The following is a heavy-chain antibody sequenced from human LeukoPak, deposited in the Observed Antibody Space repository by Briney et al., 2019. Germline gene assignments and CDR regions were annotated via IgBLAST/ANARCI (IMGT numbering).Heavy chain of an antibody. Sequence: PGGSLRLSCAASGFTFSSYAMHWVRQAPGKGLEWVAVISYDGSNKYYADSVKGRFTISRDNSKNTLYLQMNSLRAEDTAVYYCARGAYHSYYMDVWGKGTTVTVSS. V-gene: IGHV3-30-3*01. CDR2: ISYDGSNK. CDR3: ARGAYHSYYMDV. J-gene: IGHJ6*03. CDR1: GFTFSSYA.